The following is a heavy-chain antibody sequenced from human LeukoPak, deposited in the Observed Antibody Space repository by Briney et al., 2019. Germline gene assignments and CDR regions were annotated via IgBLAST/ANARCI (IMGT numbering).Heavy chain of an antibody. V-gene: IGHV4-38-2*02. CDR1: GYSISSGYQ. J-gene: IGHJ5*02. Sequence: SETLSLTCAVSGYSISSGYQWAWIRQSPGKGLEWIGSIYHSGSAHYNPSLKSRVTVSVETSKNQFSLKMYSVTAADTAVYYCARDPRWLTPDCTSTSCYENYFDPWGQGALVAVSS. D-gene: IGHD2-2*01. CDR3: ARDPRWLTPDCTSTSCYENYFDP. CDR2: IYHSGSA.